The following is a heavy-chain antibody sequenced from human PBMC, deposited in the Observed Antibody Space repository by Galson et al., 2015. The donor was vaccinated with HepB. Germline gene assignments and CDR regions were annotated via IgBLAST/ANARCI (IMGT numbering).Heavy chain of an antibody. Sequence: QSGAEVKKPGESLRISCKGSGYSFTSYWISWVRQMPGKGLEWMGRIDPSDSYTNYSPSFQGHVTISADKSISTAYLQWSSLKASDTAMYYCARGPIVVVPAAIISGRRGMSNDYWGQGTLVTVSS. J-gene: IGHJ4*02. D-gene: IGHD2-2*02. CDR2: IDPSDSYT. V-gene: IGHV5-10-1*01. CDR3: ARGPIVVVPAAIISGRRGMSNDY. CDR1: GYSFTSYW.